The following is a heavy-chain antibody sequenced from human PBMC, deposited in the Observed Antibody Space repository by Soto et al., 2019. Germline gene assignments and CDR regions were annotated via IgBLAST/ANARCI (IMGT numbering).Heavy chain of an antibody. Sequence: QVQLVQSGAEVKKPGSSVKVSCKASGGTFSSYAISWVRQAPGQGLEWMGGIIPIFGTANYAQKFQGRVTITADESTSTAYMELSSLRSEATAVYYGTSRRDGYQPDQFDHWGQGTLVTVSS. CDR2: IIPIFGTA. CDR3: TSRRDGYQPDQFDH. D-gene: IGHD5-12*01. CDR1: GGTFSSYA. V-gene: IGHV1-69*12. J-gene: IGHJ4*02.